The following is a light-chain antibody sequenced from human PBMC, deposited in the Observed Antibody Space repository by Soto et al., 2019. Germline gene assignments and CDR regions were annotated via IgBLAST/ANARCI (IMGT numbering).Light chain of an antibody. CDR1: SSNIGAGYD. Sequence: QSVLTQPPSVSGAPGQRVTISCTGSSSNIGAGYDVHWYQQLPGTAPKLLIYGNNNRPSGVPDRFSGSKSDTSASLAITGLQAEDEADYYCQSYDSSLSGYVVFGGGTKLTVL. V-gene: IGLV1-40*01. CDR3: QSYDSSLSGYVV. J-gene: IGLJ2*01. CDR2: GNN.